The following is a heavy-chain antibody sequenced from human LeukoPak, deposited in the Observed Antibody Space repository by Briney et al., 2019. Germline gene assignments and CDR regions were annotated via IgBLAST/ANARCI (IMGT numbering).Heavy chain of an antibody. Sequence: GGSLRLSCAASGFTFSDSYMSWIRQAPGKWLEWVSYISTGSIYKKYADSVQGRFTISRDNAKNSLYLQMNSLRVDDTAVYYCARVSPDSSSWYGTYYFDYWGQGTLVTVSS. CDR3: ARVSPDSSSWYGTYYFDY. CDR2: ISTGSIYK. J-gene: IGHJ4*02. D-gene: IGHD6-13*01. V-gene: IGHV3-11*06. CDR1: GFTFSDSY.